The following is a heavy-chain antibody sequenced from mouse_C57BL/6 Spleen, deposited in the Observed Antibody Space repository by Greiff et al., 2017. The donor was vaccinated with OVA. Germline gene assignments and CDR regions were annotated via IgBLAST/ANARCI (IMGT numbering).Heavy chain of an antibody. Sequence: VQLQQSGPELVKPGASVKMSCKASGYTFTDYNMHWVKQSHGKSLEWIGYINPNNGGTSYNQKFKGKATLTVNESSSTAYMELRSLTSEDSAVYYCARSPLYEYADGGFDYWGQGTTLTVSS. CDR1: GYTFTDYN. J-gene: IGHJ2*01. CDR2: INPNNGGT. D-gene: IGHD2-4*01. CDR3: ARSPLYEYADGGFDY. V-gene: IGHV1-22*01.